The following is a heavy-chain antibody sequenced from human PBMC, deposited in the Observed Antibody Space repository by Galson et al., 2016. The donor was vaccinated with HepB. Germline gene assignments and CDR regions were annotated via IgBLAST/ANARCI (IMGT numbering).Heavy chain of an antibody. J-gene: IGHJ4*02. Sequence: SETLSLTCTVSGGSIRSSSYYWGWIRQPPGKGLEWIGSIYYSGSTYYNPSLKSRVTISVDTSKNQFSLKLSSVTAADTAVYYCARPSTVTTFHYWGQGTLVTVSS. CDR3: ARPSTVTTFHY. V-gene: IGHV4-39*01. D-gene: IGHD4-11*01. CDR2: IYYSGST. CDR1: GGSIRSSSYY.